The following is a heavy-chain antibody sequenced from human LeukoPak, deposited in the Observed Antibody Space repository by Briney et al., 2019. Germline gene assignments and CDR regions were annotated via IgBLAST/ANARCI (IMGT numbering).Heavy chain of an antibody. Sequence: GGSLRLSCAASGFTFSNAWMSWVRQAPGQGLEWVSSITPSGDGTYYAASVKGRFTISRDNSKNTLYLQMDSLRADDTAKYYCAKDSPVATWWGQGTLVTVSS. J-gene: IGHJ4*02. CDR1: GFTFSNAW. CDR3: AKDSPVATW. V-gene: IGHV3-23*01. D-gene: IGHD1-26*01. CDR2: ITPSGDGT.